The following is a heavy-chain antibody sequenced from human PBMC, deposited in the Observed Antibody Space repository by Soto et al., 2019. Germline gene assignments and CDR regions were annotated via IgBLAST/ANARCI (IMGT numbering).Heavy chain of an antibody. CDR1: GYTFTSYD. V-gene: IGHV1-8*01. CDR3: ARGEDCSGGSCYLGFLCRGLRACHYYYYGMDV. CDR2: MNPNSGNT. D-gene: IGHD2-15*01. Sequence: QVQLVQSGAEVKKPGASVKVSCKASGYTFTSYDINWVRQATGQGLEWMGWMNPNSGNTGYAQKFQGRVTMTRNTSISTAYMELSSLRSEDTAVYYCARGEDCSGGSCYLGFLCRGLRACHYYYYGMDVWGQGTTVTVSS. J-gene: IGHJ6*02.